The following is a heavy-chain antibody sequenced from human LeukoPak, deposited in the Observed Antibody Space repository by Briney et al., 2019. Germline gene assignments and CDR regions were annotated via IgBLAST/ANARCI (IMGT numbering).Heavy chain of an antibody. CDR3: ARGGWGLVQLRCEY. J-gene: IGHJ4*02. CDR1: GYTFTGYY. Sequence: ASVKVSCKASGYTFTGYYMDWVRQAPGQGLEWMGWINPNTGGTNYAQKFQGRVTMTKDTSISTAYMELSSLRSDDTAVYYCARGGWGLVQLRCEYWGQGTLVTVSS. V-gene: IGHV1-2*02. CDR2: INPNTGGT. D-gene: IGHD1-1*01.